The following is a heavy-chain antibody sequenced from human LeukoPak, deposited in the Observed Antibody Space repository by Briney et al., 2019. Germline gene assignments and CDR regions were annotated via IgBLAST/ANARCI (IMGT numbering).Heavy chain of an antibody. J-gene: IGHJ4*02. V-gene: IGHV4-34*01. CDR3: ARGPFKRRLGYCSSTSCYAGVNYFDY. Sequence: PSETLSLTCAVYGGSFGGYYWSWIRQPPGKGLEWIGEINHSGSTNYNPSLKSRVTISVDTSKNQFSLKLSSVTAADTAVYYCARGPFKRRLGYCSSTSCYAGVNYFDYWGQGTLVTVSS. CDR1: GGSFGGYY. D-gene: IGHD2-2*01. CDR2: INHSGST.